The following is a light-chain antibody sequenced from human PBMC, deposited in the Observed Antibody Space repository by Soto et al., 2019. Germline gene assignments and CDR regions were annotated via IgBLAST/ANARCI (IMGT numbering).Light chain of an antibody. CDR3: QQYMSSVT. CDR2: GAS. Sequence: EIVLTQSPGSLSLSPGQRATLSCRASQSVDSTFFAWYQKKPGQAPRLLISGASKRDTGVPDRFSGSGSGTDFTLNISRLEPEDLAVYYCQQYMSSVTFGQGTKVEI. CDR1: QSVDSTF. V-gene: IGKV3-20*01. J-gene: IGKJ1*01.